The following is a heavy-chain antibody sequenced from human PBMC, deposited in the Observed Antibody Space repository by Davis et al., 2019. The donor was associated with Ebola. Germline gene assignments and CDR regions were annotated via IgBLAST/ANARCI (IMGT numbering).Heavy chain of an antibody. CDR3: ATRDTSSNCFGFYP. Sequence: GESLKISCAASGFTFSSYAMSWVRQAPGKGLEWVSAISGSGGSTYYADSVRGRLTISRDNFKNTVYLQMDSLRSDDTAVYYCATRDTSSNCFGFYPWGQGTLVTVSS. D-gene: IGHD6-13*01. J-gene: IGHJ5*02. CDR2: ISGSGGST. V-gene: IGHV3-23*01. CDR1: GFTFSSYA.